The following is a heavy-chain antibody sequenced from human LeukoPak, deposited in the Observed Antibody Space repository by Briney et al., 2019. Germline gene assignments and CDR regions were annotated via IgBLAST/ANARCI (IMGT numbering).Heavy chain of an antibody. V-gene: IGHV4-34*01. CDR3: ARSGGYDSSGYSGWYFDL. Sequence: SETLSLTCAVYGGSFSGYYWSWIRQPPGKGLEWIGEINHSGSTNYNPSLKSRVTISVDTSKNQFSLKLSSVTAADTAVYYCARSGGYDSSGYSGWYFDLWGQGTLVTVSS. CDR2: INHSGST. D-gene: IGHD3-22*01. CDR1: GGSFSGYY. J-gene: IGHJ2*01.